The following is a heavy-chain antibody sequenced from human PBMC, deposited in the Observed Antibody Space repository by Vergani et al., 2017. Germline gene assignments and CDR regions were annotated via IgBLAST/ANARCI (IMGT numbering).Heavy chain of an antibody. V-gene: IGHV1-24*01. CDR1: GYTLTELS. Sequence: QVQLVQSGAEVKKPGASVKVSCKVSGYTLTELSMHWVRQAPGKGLEWMGGFDPEDGETIYAQKFQGRVNMTEDTSTDTAYMELSSLRSEDTAVYYCATSRPYSSSWYDAFDIWGQGTMVTVSS. J-gene: IGHJ3*02. CDR2: FDPEDGET. CDR3: ATSRPYSSSWYDAFDI. D-gene: IGHD6-13*01.